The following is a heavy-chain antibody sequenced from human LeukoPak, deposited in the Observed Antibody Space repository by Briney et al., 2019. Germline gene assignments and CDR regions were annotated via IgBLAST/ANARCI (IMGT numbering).Heavy chain of an antibody. V-gene: IGHV3-23*01. CDR3: AKDADFWSGCFISYYYDY. Sequence: GGSLRLSCAASGFAFSSNAMTWVRQAPGKGLEWVSTIRGSGGSTYYADSVRGRFTVSRDSSKNTLYLQMNILRAEDTAVYYCAKDADFWSGCFISYYYDYWGQGTLVTVSS. D-gene: IGHD3-3*01. J-gene: IGHJ4*02. CDR1: GFAFSSNA. CDR2: IRGSGGST.